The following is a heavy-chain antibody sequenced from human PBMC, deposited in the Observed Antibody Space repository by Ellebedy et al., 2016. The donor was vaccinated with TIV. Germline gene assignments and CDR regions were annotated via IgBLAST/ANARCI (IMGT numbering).Heavy chain of an antibody. CDR3: AREGQGYGSGSYLSSGYYYYYGMDV. CDR1: GFTFSSYG. CDR2: ISYDGRNN. Sequence: GESLKISCAASGFTFSSYGMHWVRQAPGKGLECVAIISYDGRNNKYADSVKGRFIISRDDSKNTLYLQMNSLRAEDTAVYYCAREGQGYGSGSYLSSGYYYYYGMDVWGQGTTVTVSS. J-gene: IGHJ6*02. V-gene: IGHV3-30*03. D-gene: IGHD3-10*01.